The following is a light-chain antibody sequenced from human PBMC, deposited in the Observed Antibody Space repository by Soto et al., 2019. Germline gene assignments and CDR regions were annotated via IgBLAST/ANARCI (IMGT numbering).Light chain of an antibody. CDR2: AAS. CDR3: QQSYHTLPLT. CDR1: QSISNY. Sequence: DTQMTQSPSSLSASVGDRVTITCRASQSISNYVNWYQQRPGKAPKLLIYAASNLHSGVPSRFSGSGSGRDFTLTTSSLHPEDFATYYCQQSYHTLPLTFGGGTKVDIK. V-gene: IGKV1-39*01. J-gene: IGKJ4*02.